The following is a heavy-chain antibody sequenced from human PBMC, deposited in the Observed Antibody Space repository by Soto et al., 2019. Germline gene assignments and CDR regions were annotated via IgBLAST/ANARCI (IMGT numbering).Heavy chain of an antibody. CDR3: ARGLVGATDY. CDR1: GFTFSSYA. V-gene: IGHV3-30-3*01. CDR2: ISYDGSNK. Sequence: GGSLRLSCAASGFTFSSYAMHWVRQAPGKGLEWVAVISYDGSNKYYADSVKGRFTISRDNSKNTLYLQMNSLRAEDTAVYYCARGLVGATDYWGQGTLVTVS. J-gene: IGHJ4*02. D-gene: IGHD1-26*01.